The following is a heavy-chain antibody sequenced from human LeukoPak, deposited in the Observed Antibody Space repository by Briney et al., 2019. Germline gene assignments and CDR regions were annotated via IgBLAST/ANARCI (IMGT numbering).Heavy chain of an antibody. J-gene: IGHJ4*02. Sequence: GASVKVSCKASGYTFTGYYMHWVRQAPGQGLEWMGWINPNSGGTNYAQKFQGRVTMTRDTSISTAYMELSRLRSDDTAVYYCARDPADIVVVPAANPEYYFDYWGQGTLVTVSS. CDR2: INPNSGGT. V-gene: IGHV1-2*02. D-gene: IGHD2-2*01. CDR1: GYTFTGYY. CDR3: ARDPADIVVVPAANPEYYFDY.